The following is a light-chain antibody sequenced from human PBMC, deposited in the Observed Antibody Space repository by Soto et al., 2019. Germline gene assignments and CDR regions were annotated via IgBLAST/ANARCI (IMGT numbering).Light chain of an antibody. CDR2: DAS. Sequence: MTQSPATLSVSPGERATLSCRASQSVSSNLAWYQQKPGKAPKLLIYDASSLESGVPSRFSGSGSGTEFTLTISSLQPDDFATYYCQQYNSYGYTFGQGTKVDIK. V-gene: IGKV1-5*01. CDR3: QQYNSYGYT. J-gene: IGKJ2*01. CDR1: QSVSSN.